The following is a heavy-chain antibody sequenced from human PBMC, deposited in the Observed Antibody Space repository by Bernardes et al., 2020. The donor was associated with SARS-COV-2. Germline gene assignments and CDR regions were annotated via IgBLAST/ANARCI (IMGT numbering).Heavy chain of an antibody. J-gene: IGHJ4*02. Sequence: ASVKVSCKVSGNSLTAASIYWVRQAPGKGLEWMGSFDPRYGDPIYAQKFQGRITMTEDTSTDTAYMELSGLRSEDTAVYYCATDSISGIVIMAWVYWGQGTLVTVSS. D-gene: IGHD3-3*01. CDR1: GNSLTAAS. CDR3: ATDSISGIVIMAWVY. V-gene: IGHV1-24*01. CDR2: FDPRYGDP.